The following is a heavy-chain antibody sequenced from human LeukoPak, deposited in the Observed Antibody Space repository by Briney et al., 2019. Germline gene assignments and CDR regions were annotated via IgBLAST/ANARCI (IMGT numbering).Heavy chain of an antibody. V-gene: IGHV1-8*03. CDR2: MNPNSGNT. D-gene: IGHD3-3*01. CDR3: ARGPRITIFGVADWYFDL. J-gene: IGHJ2*01. Sequence: ASVKVSCKASGYTFTSYDINWVRQATGQGLEWMGWMNPNSGNTGYAQKFQGRVTITRNTSISTAYMELSSLRSEDTAVYYCARGPRITIFGVADWYFDLWGRGTLVTVSS. CDR1: GYTFTSYD.